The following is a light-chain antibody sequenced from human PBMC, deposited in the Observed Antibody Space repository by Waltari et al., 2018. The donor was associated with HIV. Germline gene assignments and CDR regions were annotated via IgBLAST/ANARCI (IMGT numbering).Light chain of an antibody. V-gene: IGLV2-8*01. CDR2: EVT. Sequence: QSALTQPPSASGSPGQSVTISCTGTSHDGAAYAYVSWYQQHPGSAPKLLISEVTKRPSGVPDRFSGSKSGNTASLTVSGLQAEDDGHYYCTSYVDNYHVFFGGGTKLTVL. CDR3: TSYVDNYHVF. J-gene: IGLJ2*01. CDR1: SHDGAAYAY.